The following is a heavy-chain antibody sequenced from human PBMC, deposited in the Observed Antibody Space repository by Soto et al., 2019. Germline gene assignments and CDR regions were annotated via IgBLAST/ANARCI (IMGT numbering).Heavy chain of an antibody. J-gene: IGHJ4*02. Sequence: PGGSLRLSCAAPGFTFSSYAMSWVRQAPGKGLEWVSAISGSGGSTYYADSVKGRFTISRDNSKNTLYLQMNSLRAEDTAVYYCAKDVLTLIVVNIGYFDYWGQGTLVTVSS. CDR3: AKDVLTLIVVNIGYFDY. V-gene: IGHV3-23*01. CDR1: GFTFSSYA. CDR2: ISGSGGST. D-gene: IGHD3-22*01.